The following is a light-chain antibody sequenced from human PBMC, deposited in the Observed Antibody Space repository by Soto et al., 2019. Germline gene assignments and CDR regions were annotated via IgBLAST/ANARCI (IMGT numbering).Light chain of an antibody. J-gene: IGKJ1*01. CDR2: GVS. CDR3: QHYVYPQWT. Sequence: IVLTQSPGTLSLSPGERATLSCRASQTGSNSYLAWYQQKSGQAPRLLIYGVSTRAIGTPDRFSGSGSGTEFTLTIRRLEPEDFAVYFCQHYVYPQWTFGPGTKVEIK. CDR1: QTGSNSY. V-gene: IGKV3-20*01.